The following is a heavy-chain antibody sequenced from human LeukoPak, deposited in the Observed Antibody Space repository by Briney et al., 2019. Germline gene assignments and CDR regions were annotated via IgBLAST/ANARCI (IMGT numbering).Heavy chain of an antibody. CDR1: GFTFGSYE. Sequence: PGGSLRLSCVGSGFTFGSYEMNWVRQAPGKGLEWVSYISTSGGTTYYADSVKGRFTISRDNAENSLTLQMNSLRAEDTAVCYCLRGLGKAYWGQGTLVTVSS. CDR2: ISTSGGTT. V-gene: IGHV3-48*03. J-gene: IGHJ4*02. CDR3: LRGLGKAY. D-gene: IGHD7-27*01.